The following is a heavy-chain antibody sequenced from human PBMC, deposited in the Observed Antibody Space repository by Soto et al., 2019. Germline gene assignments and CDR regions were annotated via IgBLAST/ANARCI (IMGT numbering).Heavy chain of an antibody. D-gene: IGHD2-21*02. Sequence: KTSETLSLTCTVSGASINSTGYYWRWVRQAPGKGLEWIGYVYYTGSTYYNPSLMSRLTISVDTSKNQFSLKLTSVTAAETAVYYCVRTARQGAVAPHWFDRWGQGTRVTVS. CDR2: VYYTGST. CDR1: GASINSTGYY. CDR3: VRTARQGAVAPHWFDR. J-gene: IGHJ5*02. V-gene: IGHV4-30-4*01.